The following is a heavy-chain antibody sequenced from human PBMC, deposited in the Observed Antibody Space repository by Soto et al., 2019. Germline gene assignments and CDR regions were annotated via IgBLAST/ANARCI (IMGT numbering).Heavy chain of an antibody. CDR3: ATNPPYYYDSSGYYSAGYFQH. D-gene: IGHD3-22*01. J-gene: IGHJ1*01. V-gene: IGHV4-61*01. Sequence: QVQLQESGPGLVKPSETLSLTCTVSGGSVSSGSYYWSWIRQPPGKGLEWIGYIYYSGSTNYNPPLKHRVNISVDTSKNQFSLKLSSVTAADTAVYYCATNPPYYYDSSGYYSAGYFQHWGQGTLVTVSS. CDR2: IYYSGST. CDR1: GGSVSSGSYY.